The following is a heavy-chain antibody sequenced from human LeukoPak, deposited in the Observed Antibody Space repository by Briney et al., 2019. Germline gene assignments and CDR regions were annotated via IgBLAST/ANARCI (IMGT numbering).Heavy chain of an antibody. CDR2: IYSGGST. CDR1: GFTVSSNY. V-gene: IGHV3-66*01. J-gene: IGHJ4*02. CDR3: AREYCGGDCYYLRYFDY. D-gene: IGHD2-21*02. Sequence: GGSLRLSCAASGFTVSSNYMSWVRQAPGKGLEWVSVIYSGGSTYYADSVKGRFTISRDNSKNTLYLQMNSLRAEDTAVYYCAREYCGGDCYYLRYFDYWGQGTLVTVSS.